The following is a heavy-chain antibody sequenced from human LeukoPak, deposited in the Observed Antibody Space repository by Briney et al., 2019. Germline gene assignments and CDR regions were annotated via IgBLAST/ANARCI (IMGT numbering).Heavy chain of an antibody. D-gene: IGHD3-3*01. CDR2: IGGSGGGI. V-gene: IGHV3-23*01. CDR3: AKDHNDFWSGYPPN. J-gene: IGHJ4*02. CDR1: GFSFSHHA. Sequence: GGSLRLSCVASGFSFSHHAMTWVRQAPGQGLGWVSAIGGSGGGIFYADSVKGRFTISRDNSKNTLYLQMSSLRADDTAVYYCAKDHNDFWSGYPPNWGQGTLVSVSS.